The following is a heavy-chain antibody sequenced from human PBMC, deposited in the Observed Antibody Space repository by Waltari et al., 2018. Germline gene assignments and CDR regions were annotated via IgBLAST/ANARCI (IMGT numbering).Heavy chain of an antibody. Sequence: EVQLMESGGGLVRPGESLRLSCAASGFTVNKAWMSWVRQGPGKGVEVIGRIKSNIDGGTADYAAPVKGRFTISRDDSKNILCLQLNSLNTEDTAMYYCVMWNYAAFHYWGQGSLVTVSS. V-gene: IGHV3-15*01. CDR1: GFTVNKAW. CDR3: VMWNYAAFHY. D-gene: IGHD3-16*01. CDR2: IKSNIDGGTA. J-gene: IGHJ4*02.